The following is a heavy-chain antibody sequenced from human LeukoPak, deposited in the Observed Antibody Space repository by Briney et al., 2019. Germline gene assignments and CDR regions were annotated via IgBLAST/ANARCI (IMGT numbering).Heavy chain of an antibody. J-gene: IGHJ4*02. CDR3: ARGLNDSWTGENY. D-gene: IGHD3-3*01. CDR1: GGSISSSNW. CDR2: IYHSGST. V-gene: IGHV4-4*02. Sequence: SETLSLTCAVSGGSISSSNWWSWVRQPPGKGLEWIGEIYHSGSTNYNPSLKSRVTISLDTSKGQFSLKVRYVTAADTAVYYCARGLNDSWTGENYWGQGTLVTVSS.